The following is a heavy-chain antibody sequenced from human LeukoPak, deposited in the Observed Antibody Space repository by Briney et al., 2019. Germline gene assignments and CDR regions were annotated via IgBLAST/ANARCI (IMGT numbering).Heavy chain of an antibody. CDR3: ARDLMGGYSSSWYYLDY. J-gene: IGHJ4*02. CDR2: IIPIFGTA. V-gene: IGHV1-69*05. Sequence: ASVKVSCKASGGTFSSYAISWVRQAPGQGLEWMGRIIPIFGTANYAQKFQGRDTITTDESTSTAYMELSSLRSEDTAVYYCARDLMGGYSSSWYYLDYWGQGTLVTVSS. CDR1: GGTFSSYA. D-gene: IGHD6-13*01.